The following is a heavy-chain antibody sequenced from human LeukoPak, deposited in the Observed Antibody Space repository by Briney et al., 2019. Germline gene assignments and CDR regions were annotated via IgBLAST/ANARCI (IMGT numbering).Heavy chain of an antibody. V-gene: IGHV4-30-2*01. J-gene: IGHJ4*02. CDR3: AALPGRYPSPY. CDR1: GGSISSGGYS. D-gene: IGHD1-26*01. Sequence: SQTLSLTCAVSGGSISSGGYSWSWIRQPPGKGVEWIGYIYHSGSTYYNPSLKSRVTISVDRSKNQFSLKLSSVTAADTAVYYCAALPGRYPSPYWGQGTLVTVSS. CDR2: IYHSGST.